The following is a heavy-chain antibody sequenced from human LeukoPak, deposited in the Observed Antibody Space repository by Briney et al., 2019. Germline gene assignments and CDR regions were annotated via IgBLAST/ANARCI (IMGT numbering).Heavy chain of an antibody. D-gene: IGHD1-14*01. J-gene: IGHJ4*01. Sequence: GGSLRLSCAASGFTFSSYNMNWVRQAPGKGLEWVSFISSSSSYIYYADSLKGRFTISRDNAKNSLSLRMNSLRAEDTAVYYCASDALTGYFDSWGQGTLVTVSS. CDR1: GFTFSSYN. V-gene: IGHV3-21*01. CDR2: ISSSSSYI. CDR3: ASDALTGYFDS.